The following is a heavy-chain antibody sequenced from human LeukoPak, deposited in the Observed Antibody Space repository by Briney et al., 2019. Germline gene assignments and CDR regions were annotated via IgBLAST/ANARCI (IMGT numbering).Heavy chain of an antibody. Sequence: GGSLRLSCAASGFTFSDYVVTWVRQAPGRGLEWVSGVGGSGVSTYYADSVKGRFTISRDNSKNTLYLQINSLRAEDTAVYYCAKGASSGWLLYWFDPWGQGTLVTVSS. J-gene: IGHJ5*02. CDR2: VGGSGVST. CDR1: GFTFSDYV. V-gene: IGHV3-23*01. CDR3: AKGASSGWLLYWFDP. D-gene: IGHD6-19*01.